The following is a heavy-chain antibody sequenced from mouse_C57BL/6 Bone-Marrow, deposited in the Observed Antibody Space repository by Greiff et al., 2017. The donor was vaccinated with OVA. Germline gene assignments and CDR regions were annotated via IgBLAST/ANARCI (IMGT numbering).Heavy chain of an antibody. CDR3: ARLNEGFAY. CDR2: IDPSDSYT. Sequence: QVQLQQPGAELVMPGASVKLSCKASGYTFTSYWMHWVKQRPGQGLEWIGEIDPSDSYTNYNQKFKGKSTLTVDKSSSTAYMQLSSLTSEDSAVYYCARLNEGFAYWGQGTLVTASA. CDR1: GYTFTSYW. V-gene: IGHV1-69*01. J-gene: IGHJ3*01.